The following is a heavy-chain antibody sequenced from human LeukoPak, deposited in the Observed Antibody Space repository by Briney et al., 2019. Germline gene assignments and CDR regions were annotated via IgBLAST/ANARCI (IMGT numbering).Heavy chain of an antibody. D-gene: IGHD4-17*01. CDR1: GGSISNSYQ. CDR2: ISYSGST. CDR3: AREGYGDYVAWFDP. V-gene: IGHV4-39*07. Sequence: SETLSLTCAIAGGSISNSYQWGWIRQPPGKGLEWIGSISYSGSTNYNPSLKSRVTMSVDTSKNQFSLKLSSVTAADTAVYYCAREGYGDYVAWFDPWGQGTLVTVSS. J-gene: IGHJ5*02.